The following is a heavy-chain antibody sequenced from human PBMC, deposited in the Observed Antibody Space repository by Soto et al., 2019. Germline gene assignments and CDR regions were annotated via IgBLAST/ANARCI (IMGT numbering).Heavy chain of an antibody. CDR2: INAGNGNT. V-gene: IGHV1-3*01. D-gene: IGHD2-21*01. Sequence: QVQLVQSGAEVKKPGASVKVSCKASGYTFTSYAMHWVRQAPGQRLEWMGRINAGNGNTKYSQKFQGRVTITRDTSASTAYMELSSLRSEDTAVYYCARGTYYSVWYFDLWGRGTLVTVSS. CDR1: GYTFTSYA. CDR3: ARGTYYSVWYFDL. J-gene: IGHJ2*01.